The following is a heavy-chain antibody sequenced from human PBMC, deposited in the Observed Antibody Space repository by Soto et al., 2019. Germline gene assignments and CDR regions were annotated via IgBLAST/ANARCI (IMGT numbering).Heavy chain of an antibody. Sequence: QVQLVQSGAEVKKPGSSVKVSCKASGGTFSSYAISLVRQAPGQGLEWMGGIIPIFGTANYEQKFQGRVTITADESTRTAYMELSSLRSEDTAVYYCAREMGGTGVNWFDPWGQGTLVTVSS. D-gene: IGHD1-1*01. CDR3: AREMGGTGVNWFDP. CDR1: GGTFSSYA. V-gene: IGHV1-69*12. J-gene: IGHJ5*02. CDR2: IIPIFGTA.